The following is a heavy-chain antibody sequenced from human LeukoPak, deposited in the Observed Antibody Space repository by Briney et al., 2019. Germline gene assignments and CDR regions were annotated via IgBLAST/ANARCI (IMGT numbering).Heavy chain of an antibody. CDR2: IYYTGKP. D-gene: IGHD3-10*01. J-gene: IGHJ4*02. V-gene: IGHV4-59*01. CDR1: SGSISGYY. Sequence: SETLSLTCTVSSGSISGYYWGWIRQPPGGTLEYIGHIYYTGKPDYNPSLKSRVTMSVDTSKNQFSLRLSSVTAADTAVYYCARLPSYYGSGSSGADYWGQGTLVTVSS. CDR3: ARLPSYYGSGSSGADY.